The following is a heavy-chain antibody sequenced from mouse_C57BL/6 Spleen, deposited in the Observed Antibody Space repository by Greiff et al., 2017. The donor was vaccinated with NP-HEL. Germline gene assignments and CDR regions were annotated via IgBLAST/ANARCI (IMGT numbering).Heavy chain of an antibody. J-gene: IGHJ4*01. V-gene: IGHV8-12*01. CDR2: IYWDDDT. Sequence: QVTLKESGPGILQSSQTLSLTCSFSGFSLSTSGMGVSWISQPSGKGLEWLAHIYWDDDTRYNPSLKSRLTIAKDTSRNQVFLKITSVDTADTATYYCARKGGIYYAMDYWGQGTSVTVSS. CDR3: ARKGGIYYAMDY. CDR1: GFSLSTSGMG.